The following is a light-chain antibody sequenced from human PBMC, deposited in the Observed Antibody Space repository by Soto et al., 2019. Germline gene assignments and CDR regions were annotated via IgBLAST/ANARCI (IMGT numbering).Light chain of an antibody. Sequence: ETVLTQSPGTLYLSPGERATLSCMANETVNNNFLAWYGQKPGQAPRLLIHGPSRRASGIPDRFSGSGSGTDFTLTISRLEPEDFAVYYCQQHSNWPPLTFGEGTKVDIK. V-gene: IGKV3D-20*02. CDR2: GPS. CDR1: ETVNNNF. J-gene: IGKJ4*01. CDR3: QQHSNWPPLT.